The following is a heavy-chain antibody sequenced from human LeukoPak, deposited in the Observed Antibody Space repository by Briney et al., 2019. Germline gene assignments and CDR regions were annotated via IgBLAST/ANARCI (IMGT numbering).Heavy chain of an antibody. Sequence: PSETLSLTCAVYGGSFSSYYWGWIRQPPGKGLEWIGSTYYSGSTYYNPSLKSRVTISVDTSKNQFSLKLSSVTAADTAVYYCARSGGYYPFDYWGQGTLVTVSS. J-gene: IGHJ4*02. D-gene: IGHD3-3*01. CDR3: ARSGGYYPFDY. V-gene: IGHV4-39*01. CDR2: TYYSGST. CDR1: GGSFSSYY.